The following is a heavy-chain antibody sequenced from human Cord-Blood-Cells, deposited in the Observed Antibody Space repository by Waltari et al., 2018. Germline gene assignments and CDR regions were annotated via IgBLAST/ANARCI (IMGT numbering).Heavy chain of an antibody. CDR3: ARDFFPFGGVIAPFDY. D-gene: IGHD3-16*02. J-gene: IGHJ4*02. CDR1: GYTFTSYA. CDR2: INAGNGNT. V-gene: IGHV1-3*01. Sequence: QVQLVQSGAEVKKPGASVKVSCKASGYTFTSYAMHWVRQAPGQRLEWMGWINAGNGNTKYSQKFQGRVTITRDTSASTAYMELSSLRSEDTAVYYCARDFFPFGGVIAPFDYWGQGTLVTVSS.